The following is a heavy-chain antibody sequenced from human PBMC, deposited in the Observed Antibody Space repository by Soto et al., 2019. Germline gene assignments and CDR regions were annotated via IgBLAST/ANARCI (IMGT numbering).Heavy chain of an antibody. V-gene: IGHV2-26*01. Sequence: QVTLKESGPVLVKPTETLTLTCSVSGFSLSNARMGVSWIRQPPGKALEWLAHIFSNDEKSYSTSLKSRLTTSRDTSKSQVVLTMTNMDAVDTATYYCARHGRGVGARPLDYWGQGTLVTVSS. CDR1: GFSLSNARMG. CDR3: ARHGRGVGARPLDY. D-gene: IGHD1-26*01. CDR2: IFSNDEK. J-gene: IGHJ4*02.